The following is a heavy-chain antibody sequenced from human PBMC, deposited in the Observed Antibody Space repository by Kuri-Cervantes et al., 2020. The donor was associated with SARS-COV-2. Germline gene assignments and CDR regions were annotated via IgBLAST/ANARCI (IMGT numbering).Heavy chain of an antibody. J-gene: IGHJ4*02. D-gene: IGHD3-22*01. CDR2: IRYDGSET. V-gene: IGHV3-30*02. Sequence: GESLKISCVASGFTFSNFGMHWVRQAPGKGLEWVAYIRYDGSETYYADSVKGRFSISRDNSKNSLYVQMDSLTPEDMAMYYWARDCSTGLCTSFDYWGQGTLVTVSS. CDR1: GFTFSNFG. CDR3: ARDCSTGLCTSFDY.